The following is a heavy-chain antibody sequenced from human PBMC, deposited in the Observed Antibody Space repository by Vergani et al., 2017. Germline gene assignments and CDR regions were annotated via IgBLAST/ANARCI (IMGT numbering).Heavy chain of an antibody. V-gene: IGHV1-69*01. CDR1: GGTFSSYA. Sequence: QVQLVQSGAEVKKPGSSVKVSCKASGGTFSSYAISWVRQAPGQGLEWMGGIIPIFGTANYAQKFQGRVTITAEESTSTAYMELSSLRSEDTAVYYCARASGTIFGVVIMPHYYYGMDVWGQGTTVTVSS. CDR2: IIPIFGTA. CDR3: ARASGTIFGVVIMPHYYYGMDV. J-gene: IGHJ6*02. D-gene: IGHD3-3*01.